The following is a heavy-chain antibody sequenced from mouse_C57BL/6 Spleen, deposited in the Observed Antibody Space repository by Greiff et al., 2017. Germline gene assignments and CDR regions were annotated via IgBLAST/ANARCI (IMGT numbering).Heavy chain of an antibody. CDR2: IDPETGGT. V-gene: IGHV1-15*01. J-gene: IGHJ4*01. CDR1: GYTFTAYE. Sequence: QVQLQQSGAELVRPGASVTLSCKASGYTFTAYEMHWVKQTPVHGLEWIGAIDPETGGTAYNQKFKGKDILTADKSSSTAYMELRSLTSEDSAVYYCTRCRYYYGGSHYAMAYWGQGTSVTVSA. CDR3: TRCRYYYGGSHYAMAY. D-gene: IGHD1-1*02.